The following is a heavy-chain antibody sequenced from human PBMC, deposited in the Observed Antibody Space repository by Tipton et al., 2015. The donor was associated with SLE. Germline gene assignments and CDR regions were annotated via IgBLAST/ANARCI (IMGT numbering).Heavy chain of an antibody. CDR2: FYHTGTT. CDR1: GYSISSGFH. J-gene: IGHJ4*02. V-gene: IGHV4-38-2*01. Sequence: PGLVKPSETLSLTCAVSGYSISSGFHWGWIRQPPGEGLEWIGNFYHTGTTHYNPSLKSRVTISVDMSKNQFSLKLTSVTAADTAVYYCVRGVASWGQGTLVTVSS. CDR3: VRGVAS.